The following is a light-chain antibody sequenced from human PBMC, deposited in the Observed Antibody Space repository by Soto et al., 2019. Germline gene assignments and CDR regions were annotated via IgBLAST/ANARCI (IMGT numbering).Light chain of an antibody. Sequence: EIVLTQSPGSLSVSPGGRATLSCRASQSVGISSLAWYQQKPGQAPRLLIYATSSRAAGIPDRFSGSGSGTEFTLTISSLQPDDFATYYCQQYMSCSFGQGTKVDTK. CDR3: QQYMSCS. J-gene: IGKJ1*01. CDR1: QSVGISS. V-gene: IGKV3-20*01. CDR2: ATS.